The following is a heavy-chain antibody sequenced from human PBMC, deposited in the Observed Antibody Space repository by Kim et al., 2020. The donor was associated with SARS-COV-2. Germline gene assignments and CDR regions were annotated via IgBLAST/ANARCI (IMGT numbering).Heavy chain of an antibody. D-gene: IGHD5-18*01. CDR3: ARGGGYSYGAIDY. Sequence: HNRSPKSRVTISVDTSKNQFSLKLSSVTAADTAVYYCARGGGYSYGAIDYWGQGTLVTVSS. J-gene: IGHJ4*02. V-gene: IGHV4-34*01.